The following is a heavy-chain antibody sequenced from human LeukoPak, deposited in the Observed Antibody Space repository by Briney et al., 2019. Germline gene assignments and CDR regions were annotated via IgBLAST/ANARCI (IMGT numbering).Heavy chain of an antibody. CDR1: GFTSNDAW. CDR3: STEYYGSANFNY. CDR2: IKSDTAGETT. D-gene: IGHD3-10*01. Sequence: GGSLRLSCAASGFTSNDAWMSWVRQAPGKGLEWIGHIKSDTAGETTDHAAPVKGRFTISRDDSKNTLFLQMNSLKTEDTAVYYCSTEYYGSANFNYWGQGTLVTVSS. J-gene: IGHJ4*02. V-gene: IGHV3-15*01.